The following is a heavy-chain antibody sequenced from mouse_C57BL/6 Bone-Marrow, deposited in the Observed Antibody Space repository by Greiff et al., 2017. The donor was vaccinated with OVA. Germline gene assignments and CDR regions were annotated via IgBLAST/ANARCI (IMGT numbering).Heavy chain of an antibody. CDR2: IHPNSGST. V-gene: IGHV1-64*01. D-gene: IGHD2-4*01. CDR3: AREDIYYDYPWYFDV. J-gene: IGHJ1*03. Sequence: VKLQQPGAELVKPGASVKLSCKASGYTFTSYWMHWVKQRPGQGLEWIGMIHPNSGSTNYNEKFKSKATLTVDKSSSTAYMQLSSLTSEDSAVYYCAREDIYYDYPWYFDVWGTGTTVTVSS. CDR1: GYTFTSYW.